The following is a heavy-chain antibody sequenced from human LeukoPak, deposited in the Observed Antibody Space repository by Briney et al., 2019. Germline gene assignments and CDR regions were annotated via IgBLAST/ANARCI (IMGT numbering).Heavy chain of an antibody. V-gene: IGHV4-39*01. Sequence: PSETLSLTCTVSGGSISSSSYYWGWIRQPPGKGLEWIGSIYYSGSTYYNPSLKSRVTISVDTSKNQFSLKLSSVTAADTAVYYCARHLEDIVVVPAAMVYYYYYYMDVWGKGTTVTISS. CDR2: IYYSGST. CDR1: GGSISSSSYY. CDR3: ARHLEDIVVVPAAMVYYYYYYMDV. D-gene: IGHD2-2*01. J-gene: IGHJ6*03.